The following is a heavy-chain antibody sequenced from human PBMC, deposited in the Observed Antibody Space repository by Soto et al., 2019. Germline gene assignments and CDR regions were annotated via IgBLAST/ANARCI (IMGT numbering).Heavy chain of an antibody. CDR1: GFTFRSYD. V-gene: IGHV3-30*03. Sequence: PGGSLRLSCAASGFTFRSYDMYWVRQAPGKGLEGVAVISYEGSNKYYADSVKGRFTLSRDNSKNTLYLQMNRLRAGDTAVYYCATGSYSGVYSDFDYWGQGTLVTVSS. CDR2: ISYEGSNK. CDR3: ATGSYSGVYSDFDY. D-gene: IGHD5-12*01. J-gene: IGHJ4*02.